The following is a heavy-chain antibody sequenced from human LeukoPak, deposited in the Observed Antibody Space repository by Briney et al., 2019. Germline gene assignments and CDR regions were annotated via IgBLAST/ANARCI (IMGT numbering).Heavy chain of an antibody. J-gene: IGHJ4*02. CDR3: ARERDGRFFDY. CDR2: INQDGSEK. D-gene: IGHD5-24*01. Sequence: GGSLRLSCAVSGLRFGSFWMSWVRQAPGKGLEWVANINQDGSEKYFVDSVRGRFTISRDNSKNSLHLQMNTLRAENTAVYYCARERDGRFFDYWGQGTLVTVSS. V-gene: IGHV3-7*01. CDR1: GLRFGSFW.